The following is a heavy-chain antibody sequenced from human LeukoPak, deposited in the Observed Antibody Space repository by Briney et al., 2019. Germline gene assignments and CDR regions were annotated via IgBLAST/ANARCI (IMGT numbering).Heavy chain of an antibody. V-gene: IGHV3-53*01. CDR1: GFTVSSNY. J-gene: IGHJ3*02. Sequence: GGSLRLSCAASGFTVSSNYMSWVRQAPGKRREWVSVIYSGGTIHYADSVKGRFTISRDNSKNTLYLQMNGLRAEDTAVYYCARHMYSSGWYYAFDIWGQGTMVTVSS. CDR2: IYSGGTI. D-gene: IGHD6-19*01. CDR3: ARHMYSSGWYYAFDI.